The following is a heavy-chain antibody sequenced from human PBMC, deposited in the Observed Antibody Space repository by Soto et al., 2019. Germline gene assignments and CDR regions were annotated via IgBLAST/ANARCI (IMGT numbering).Heavy chain of an antibody. J-gene: IGHJ4*02. V-gene: IGHV1-2*02. D-gene: IGHD6-6*01. Sequence: GASVKVSCKASGYTFTGYYLHWVRQAPGQGLEWLGWINPNGGGTNYAQDFQGRITMTRDASINTAYLELTRLRSEDTAVYYCAREGIAARIPTDWGPGTLVTVSS. CDR2: INPNGGGT. CDR1: GYTFTGYY. CDR3: AREGIAARIPTD.